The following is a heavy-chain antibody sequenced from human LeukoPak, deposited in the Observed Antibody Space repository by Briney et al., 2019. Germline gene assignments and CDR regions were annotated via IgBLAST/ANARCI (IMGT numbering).Heavy chain of an antibody. CDR1: GYTFTGYY. Sequence: ASVKVSCKASGYTFTGYYMHWVRQAPGQGLEWMGWISADNGNTNYAQKFQGRVTMTTDTSTSTAYMEMRSLRSDDTAVYYCARDLRLVEPLVNFDYWGQGTLVTVSS. V-gene: IGHV1-18*04. D-gene: IGHD2-2*01. J-gene: IGHJ4*02. CDR3: ARDLRLVEPLVNFDY. CDR2: ISADNGNT.